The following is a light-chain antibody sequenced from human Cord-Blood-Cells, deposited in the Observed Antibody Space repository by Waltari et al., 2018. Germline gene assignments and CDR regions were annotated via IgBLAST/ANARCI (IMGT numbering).Light chain of an antibody. CDR3: QQYNSYSRWT. Sequence: DIQMTQSPSTLSASVGDRVTITCRASQSISSWLAWYQQKPGKAPKLLIDKASSLESGVPSRFSGSGSGTEFTLTISSLQPDDFATYYCQQYNSYSRWTFGQGTKVEIK. V-gene: IGKV1-5*03. J-gene: IGKJ1*01. CDR1: QSISSW. CDR2: KAS.